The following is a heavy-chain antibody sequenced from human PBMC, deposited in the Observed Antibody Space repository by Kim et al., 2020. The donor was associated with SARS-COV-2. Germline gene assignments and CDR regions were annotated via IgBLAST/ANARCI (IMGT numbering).Heavy chain of an antibody. V-gene: IGHV4-34*01. D-gene: IGHD3-22*01. CDR3: ARDQGGYYYDSRRKAFDY. CDR1: GGSFSGYY. J-gene: IGHJ4*02. Sequence: SETLSLTCAVYGGSFSGYYWSWIRQPPGKGLEWIGEINHSGSTNYNPSLKSRVTISVDTSKNQFSLKLSSVTAADTAVYYCARDQGGYYYDSRRKAFDYWGQGTLVTVSS. CDR2: INHSGST.